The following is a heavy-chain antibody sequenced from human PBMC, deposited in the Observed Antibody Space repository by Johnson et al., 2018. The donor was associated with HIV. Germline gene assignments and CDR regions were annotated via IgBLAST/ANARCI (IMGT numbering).Heavy chain of an antibody. CDR3: ARAGIAARPPTRPPDAFDI. V-gene: IGHV3-30-3*01. D-gene: IGHD6-6*01. CDR1: GLTFSSYA. J-gene: IGHJ3*02. CDR2: ISYDGSNK. Sequence: QEKLVESGGGVVQPGRSLRLSCAASGLTFSSYAMHWVRQAPGKGLEWVAVISYDGSNKYYADSVKGRFTISRDNSKNTLYLQMNSLRAEDTAVYYCARAGIAARPPTRPPDAFDIWGQGTMVTVSS.